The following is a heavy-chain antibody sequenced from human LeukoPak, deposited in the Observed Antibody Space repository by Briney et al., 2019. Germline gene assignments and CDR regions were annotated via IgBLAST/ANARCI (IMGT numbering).Heavy chain of an antibody. CDR1: GFTFSSYW. CDR3: IGSGIRRAFDI. Sequence: GGSLRLSCAASGFTFSSYWMSWVRQAPGKGLEWVANIKQDGSEKYYVDSVKGRYTISRDNAKNTLYMQMNSLRAEDTAVYYCIGSGIRRAFDIWGQGKMVTVSS. CDR2: IKQDGSEK. V-gene: IGHV3-7*01. J-gene: IGHJ3*02. D-gene: IGHD3-10*01.